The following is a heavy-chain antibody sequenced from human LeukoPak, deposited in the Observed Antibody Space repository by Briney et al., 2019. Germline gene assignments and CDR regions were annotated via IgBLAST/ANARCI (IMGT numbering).Heavy chain of an antibody. Sequence: SETLSHTCAVYGGSFSGYYWSWIRQPPGKGLEWIGEINHSGSTNYNPSLKSRVTISVDTSKNQFSLKLSSVTAADTAVYYCAREAGSYYPSWGQGTLVTVSS. J-gene: IGHJ4*02. V-gene: IGHV4-34*01. D-gene: IGHD1-26*01. CDR3: AREAGSYYPS. CDR1: GGSFSGYY. CDR2: INHSGST.